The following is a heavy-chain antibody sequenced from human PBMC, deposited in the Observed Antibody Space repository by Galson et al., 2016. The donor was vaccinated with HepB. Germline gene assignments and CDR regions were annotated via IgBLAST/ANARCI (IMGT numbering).Heavy chain of an antibody. CDR1: EYTFTRYT. Sequence: SVKVSCKASEYTFTRYTMHWVRQAPGQRLEWMGWINTDNGNTKYAQKFQGRVTITRDTSASAIYMELSSLTYEDMAVYYCVRGGGHSWYDCWGQGTLVTVSS. V-gene: IGHV1-3*04. CDR3: VRGGGHSWYDC. J-gene: IGHJ4*02. D-gene: IGHD6-13*01. CDR2: INTDNGNT.